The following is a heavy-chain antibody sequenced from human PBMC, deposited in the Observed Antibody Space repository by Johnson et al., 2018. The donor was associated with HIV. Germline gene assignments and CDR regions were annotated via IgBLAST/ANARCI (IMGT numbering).Heavy chain of an antibody. V-gene: IGHV3-11*01. CDR2: ISTSGGGI. D-gene: IGHD6-13*01. J-gene: IGHJ3*02. Sequence: QVQLVESGGSLVKPGGSMRLSCAASGFTFTDYYMTWNRQAPGKGLEWVSHISTSGGGIYYADSVKGRFTISRDNARNSLYLQMNSLRAEDTAVYYCARETGYSSSWHAFDIWGQGTMVTVSS. CDR1: GFTFTDYY. CDR3: ARETGYSSSWHAFDI.